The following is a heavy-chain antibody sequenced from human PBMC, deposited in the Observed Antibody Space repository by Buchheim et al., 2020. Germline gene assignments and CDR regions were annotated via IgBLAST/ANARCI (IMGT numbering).Heavy chain of an antibody. D-gene: IGHD5-12*01. J-gene: IGHJ4*02. CDR2: IHTGNGNI. V-gene: IGHV1-3*04. CDR3: ARDGRGYFFDF. CDR1: GYTFTGHA. Sequence: QVQLVQSGAEVKKPGASVKVSCKASGYTFTGHAIHWVRQAPGQGLEWMGWIHTGNGNIKYSESFQGRVTITRDTSASTVYMEMSRLRSGDTAVYYCARDGRGYFFDFWGQGTL.